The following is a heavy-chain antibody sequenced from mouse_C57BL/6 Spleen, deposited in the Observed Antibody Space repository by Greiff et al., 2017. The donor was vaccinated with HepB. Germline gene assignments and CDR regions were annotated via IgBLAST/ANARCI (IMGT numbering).Heavy chain of an antibody. J-gene: IGHJ4*01. V-gene: IGHV1-50*01. CDR1: GYTFTSYW. CDR2: IDPSDSYT. Sequence: QVQLQQSGAELVKPGASVKLSCKASGYTFTSYWMQWVKQRPGQGLEWIGEIDPSDSYTNYNQKFKGKATLTVDTSSSTAYMQLSSLTSEDSAVYYWARSYYYAMDYWGQGTSVTVAS. CDR3: ARSYYYAMDY.